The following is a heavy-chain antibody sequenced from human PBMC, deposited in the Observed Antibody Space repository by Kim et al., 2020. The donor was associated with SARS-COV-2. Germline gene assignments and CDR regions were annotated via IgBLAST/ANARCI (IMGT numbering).Heavy chain of an antibody. CDR2: IWYHGSNK. V-gene: IGHV3-33*01. CDR1: GFTFSSYG. CDR3: ARDGGGSTIFGVVINYFDY. J-gene: IGHJ4*02. Sequence: GGSLRLSCAASGFTFSSYGMHWVRQAPGKGLEWVAVIWYHGSNKYYADSVKGRFTISRDNSKNTLYLQMNSLRAEDTAVYYCARDGGGSTIFGVVINYFDYWGQGTLVTVSS. D-gene: IGHD3-3*01.